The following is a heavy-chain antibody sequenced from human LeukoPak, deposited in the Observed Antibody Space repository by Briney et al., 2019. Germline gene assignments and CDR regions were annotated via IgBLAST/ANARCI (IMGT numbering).Heavy chain of an antibody. CDR3: AKDFRGYSYGILSY. J-gene: IGHJ4*02. CDR1: GFTFDDYA. Sequence: GGSLRLSCAASGFTFDDYAMHWVRQAPGKGLEWVSGISWNSGSIGYADSVKGRFTISRDNAKNSLYLQMNSLRAEDTALYYCAKDFRGYSYGILSYWGQGTLVTVSS. CDR2: ISWNSGSI. V-gene: IGHV3-9*01. D-gene: IGHD5-18*01.